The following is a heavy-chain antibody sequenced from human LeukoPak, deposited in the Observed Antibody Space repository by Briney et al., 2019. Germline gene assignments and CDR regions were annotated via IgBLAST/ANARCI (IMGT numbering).Heavy chain of an antibody. V-gene: IGHV3-20*04. CDR2: INWNGGST. CDR3: ARDGAPWNYYYYYMDV. D-gene: IGHD3-16*01. CDR1: GFTFDDYG. Sequence: GGSLRLSCAASGFTFDDYGMSWVRQAPGKGLEWVSDINWNGGSTGYADSVKGRFTISRDNAKNSLYLQMNSLRAEDTALYYCARDGAPWNYYYYYMDVWGKGTTVTVSS. J-gene: IGHJ6*03.